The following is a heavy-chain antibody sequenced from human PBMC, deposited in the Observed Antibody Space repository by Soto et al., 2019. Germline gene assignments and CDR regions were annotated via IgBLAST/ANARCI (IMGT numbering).Heavy chain of an antibody. V-gene: IGHV3-33*08. Sequence: QVQLVESGGGVVQPGGSLRLSCAASGFTFSYYGFHWVRQAPGKGLEWVAVMHTGGNEKYYVDSVKGRFTVSRDDSRNMVYLQMSGLRAEDTAEYFCVRDADTTGHYIPFDLWGRGALVAVS. CDR1: GFTFSYYG. CDR2: MHTGGNEK. J-gene: IGHJ4*02. D-gene: IGHD3-9*01. CDR3: VRDADTTGHYIPFDL.